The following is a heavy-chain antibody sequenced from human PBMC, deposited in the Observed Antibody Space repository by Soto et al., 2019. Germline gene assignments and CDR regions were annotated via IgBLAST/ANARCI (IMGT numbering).Heavy chain of an antibody. Sequence: ASVKVSCKASGYTFTSYGISWVRQAPGQGLEWMGWISAYNGNTNYAQKLQGRVTVTTDTSTSTAYMELRSLRSDDTAVYYCARDGIPYDYVWGSYRGFDYWGQGTLVTVSS. J-gene: IGHJ4*02. D-gene: IGHD3-16*02. CDR1: GYTFTSYG. CDR3: ARDGIPYDYVWGSYRGFDY. CDR2: ISAYNGNT. V-gene: IGHV1-18*01.